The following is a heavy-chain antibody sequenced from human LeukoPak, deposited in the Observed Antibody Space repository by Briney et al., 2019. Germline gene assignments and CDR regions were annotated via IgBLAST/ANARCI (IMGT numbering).Heavy chain of an antibody. V-gene: IGHV3-9*01. CDR2: INWNTNSI. J-gene: IGHJ3*02. CDR1: GFTFDDYA. D-gene: IGHD6-19*01. CDR3: AKGSSGWSTDAFDI. Sequence: SGGSLRLSCAASGFTFDDYAMHWVRHAPGKGLEWASGINWNTNSIKYADSVKGRFTISRDNAKNSLYLQMNSLRAEDTAFYYCAKGSSGWSTDAFDIWGQGIMVTVSS.